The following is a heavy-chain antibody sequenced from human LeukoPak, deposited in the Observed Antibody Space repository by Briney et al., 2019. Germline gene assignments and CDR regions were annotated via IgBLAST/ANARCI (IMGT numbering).Heavy chain of an antibody. CDR3: ARVLVPDY. CDR2: INWSGGRT. V-gene: IGHV3-20*04. CDR1: GFTFDDYC. J-gene: IGHJ4*02. D-gene: IGHD2-21*01. Sequence: GGSLRLSCAASGFTFDDYCMSWVRQAPGKGLEWVSGINWSGGRTAYVDSVKGRFTISRDNAKNSLYLQMNSLRAEDTAFYYCARVLVPDYWGQGTLVTVSS.